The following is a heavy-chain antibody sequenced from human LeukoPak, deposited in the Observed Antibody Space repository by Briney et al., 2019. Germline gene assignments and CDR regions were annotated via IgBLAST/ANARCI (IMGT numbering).Heavy chain of an antibody. Sequence: GESLRLSCAASGFTFSGYSMNWVRQAPGKGLEWVSSISSGSSFIYYADSVKGRFTVSRDNAKNSLYLQMNSLRAEDTAVYYCAIDQGGERWFDPWGQGTLVNVSS. D-gene: IGHD1-26*01. CDR1: GFTFSGYS. CDR2: ISSGSSFI. V-gene: IGHV3-21*01. CDR3: AIDQGGERWFDP. J-gene: IGHJ5*02.